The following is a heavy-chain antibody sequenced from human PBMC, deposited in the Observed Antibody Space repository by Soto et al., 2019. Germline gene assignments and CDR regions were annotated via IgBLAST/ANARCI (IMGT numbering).Heavy chain of an antibody. CDR1: GYTFTSYA. Sequence: ASVKVSCKAPGYTFTSYAMHWVRQAPGQRLEWMGWINAGNGNTKYSQKFQGRVTITRDTSASTAYMELSSLRSEDTAVYYCATEPINSSGWYIGAFDIWGQGTMVTVSS. J-gene: IGHJ3*02. CDR3: ATEPINSSGWYIGAFDI. V-gene: IGHV1-3*01. CDR2: INAGNGNT. D-gene: IGHD6-19*01.